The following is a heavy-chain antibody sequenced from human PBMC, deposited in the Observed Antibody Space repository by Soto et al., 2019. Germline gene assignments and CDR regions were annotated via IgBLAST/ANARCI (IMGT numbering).Heavy chain of an antibody. Sequence: QITLKESGPTLVKPTQTLTLTCSFSGFSLSTTGVAVGWIRQPPGKALECLVLIYWDDDKRYSPSQKSRLTITRDTSKNQVVLTMTDMDPVDTATYYCAHRVDYRGSWNTGYFDYWGQGTLVTVSS. CDR3: AHRVDYRGSWNTGYFDY. D-gene: IGHD2-15*01. J-gene: IGHJ4*02. V-gene: IGHV2-5*02. CDR2: IYWDDDK. CDR1: GFSLSTTGVA.